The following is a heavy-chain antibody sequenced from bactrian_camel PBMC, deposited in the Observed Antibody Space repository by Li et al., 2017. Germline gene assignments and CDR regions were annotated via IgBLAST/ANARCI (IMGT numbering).Heavy chain of an antibody. V-gene: IGHV3S54*01. CDR1: NNIVLRFC. D-gene: IGHD1*01. CDR2: IYTGTGST. CDR3: AAREGGPLAVRCGLKLADFGV. Sequence: VQLVESGGGSVQAGGSLTLSCAASNNIVLRFCMGWFRQTPGKEREAVATIYTGTGSTDYTDSVKGRFTISRDNAKETMTLQMNSLRPDDTVMYYCAAREGGPLAVRCGLKLADFGVWGRGTQVTVS. J-gene: IGHJ6*01.